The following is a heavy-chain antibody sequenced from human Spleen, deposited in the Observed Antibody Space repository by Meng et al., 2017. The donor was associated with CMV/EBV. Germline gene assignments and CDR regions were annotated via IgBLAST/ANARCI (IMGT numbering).Heavy chain of an antibody. D-gene: IGHD3-10*01. Sequence: ASVKVSCKASGYTFTGYYMHWVRQAPGQGLEWMGNIRGNNGGTDYAQKFQGRLTMTTDTSTSTAYMELVSLRFDDTAVYYCARCCYYGGPDHWGQGTLVTVSS. CDR2: IRGNNGGT. J-gene: IGHJ4*02. V-gene: IGHV1-2*02. CDR3: ARCCYYGGPDH. CDR1: GYTFTGYY.